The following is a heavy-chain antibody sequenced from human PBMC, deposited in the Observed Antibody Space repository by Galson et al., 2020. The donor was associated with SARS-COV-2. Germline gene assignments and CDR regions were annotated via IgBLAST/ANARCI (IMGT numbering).Heavy chain of an antibody. D-gene: IGHD3-10*01. J-gene: IGHJ2*01. CDR1: GDSISGYY. CDR2: ISYSINT. Sequence: SETLSLTCTVSGDSISGYYWSWIRQPPGKGLEWIADISYSINTNFNPSLKSRVTMSVDTSKNQISLKLRSVTAADTAVYHCARPVYGSGTFWWYFDVWGRGTLVTVSS. V-gene: IGHV4-59*08. CDR3: ARPVYGSGTFWWYFDV.